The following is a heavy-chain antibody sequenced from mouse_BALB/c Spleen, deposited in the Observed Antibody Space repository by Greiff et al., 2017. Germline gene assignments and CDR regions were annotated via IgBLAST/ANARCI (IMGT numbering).Heavy chain of an antibody. CDR3: ARDQGPITTVVEGYAMDY. J-gene: IGHJ4*01. Sequence: EVMLVESGGGLVKPGGSLKLSCAASGFTFSDYYMYWVRQTPEKRLEWVATISDGGSYTYYPDSVKGRFTISRDNAKNNLYLQMSSLKSEDTAMYYCARDQGPITTVVEGYAMDYWGQGTSVTVSS. D-gene: IGHD1-1*01. V-gene: IGHV5-4*02. CDR2: ISDGGSYT. CDR1: GFTFSDYY.